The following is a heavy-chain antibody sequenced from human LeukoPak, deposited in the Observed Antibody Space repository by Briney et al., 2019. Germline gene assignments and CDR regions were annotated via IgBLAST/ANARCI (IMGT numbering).Heavy chain of an antibody. CDR2: IYYRGIT. CDR1: GGSISSSSYY. Sequence: SETLSLTCTVPGGSISSSSYYWGWIRQPPGKGLEWIGNIYYRGITYYNPSLKSRVTISVDTSKNQFSLKLSSATAADTAVYYCAKQPHAFDNWFDPWGQGTLVTVSS. CDR3: AKQPHAFDNWFDP. V-gene: IGHV4-39*01. J-gene: IGHJ5*02. D-gene: IGHD3-10*01.